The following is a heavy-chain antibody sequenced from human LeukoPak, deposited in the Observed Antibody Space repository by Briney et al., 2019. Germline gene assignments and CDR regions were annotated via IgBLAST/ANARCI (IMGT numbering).Heavy chain of an antibody. CDR1: GFTLSDYY. CDR3: ARDRYDFWSGSPSPA. J-gene: IGHJ5*02. CDR2: ISSSGSSI. D-gene: IGHD3-3*01. Sequence: GGSLRLSCAASGFTLSDYYMSWLRQAPGKGVEWVSYISSSGSSIYYADHVKGRFTICREKAKNSLYLQMNSLRAEDTAVYYCARDRYDFWSGSPSPAWGQGTLVTVSS. V-gene: IGHV3-11*04.